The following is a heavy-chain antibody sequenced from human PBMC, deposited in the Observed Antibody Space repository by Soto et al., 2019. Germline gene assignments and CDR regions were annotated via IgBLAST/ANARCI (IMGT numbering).Heavy chain of an antibody. CDR2: IIPFLGVT. CDR3: AGDWESSVSNWSFGGL. V-gene: IGHV1-69*08. D-gene: IGHD3-16*01. CDR1: GGTYSPYT. J-gene: IGHJ4*02. Sequence: QVQLVQSGAEVKKPGSSVKVSCKSSGGTYSPYTINWVRQAPGQGLEWMGRIIPFLGVTNYGLKFQARVTITADQATNTAYMELRGLRFEDTAVYYWAGDWESSVSNWSFGGLWGRGTLVTVSS.